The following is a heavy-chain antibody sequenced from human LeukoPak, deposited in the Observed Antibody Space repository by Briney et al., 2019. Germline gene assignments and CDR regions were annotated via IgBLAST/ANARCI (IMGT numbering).Heavy chain of an antibody. CDR3: AGSYGSGSYYNPFDI. CDR2: ISNTGSVI. J-gene: IGHJ3*02. D-gene: IGHD3-10*01. CDR1: GSTFSSHT. V-gene: IGHV3-48*04. Sequence: GGSLRLSCAASGSTFSSHTMNWVRQAPGKGLEWVSYISNTGSVIYYADSVKGRFTISRDNAKNSLYLQMNSLRAEDTAVYYCAGSYGSGSYYNPFDIWGQGTMVTVSS.